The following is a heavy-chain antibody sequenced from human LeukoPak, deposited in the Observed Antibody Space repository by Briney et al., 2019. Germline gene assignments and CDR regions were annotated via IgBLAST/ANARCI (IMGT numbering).Heavy chain of an antibody. Sequence: GGSLRLPCAASGFTFSSYAMSWVRQAPGKGLEWVSVIYSGGSTYYADSVKGRFTISRDNSKNTLYLQMNSLRAEDTAVYYCARTLLWFDLGYYFDYWGQGTLVTVSS. CDR1: GFTFSSYA. D-gene: IGHD3-10*01. V-gene: IGHV3-53*01. J-gene: IGHJ4*02. CDR3: ARTLLWFDLGYYFDY. CDR2: IYSGGST.